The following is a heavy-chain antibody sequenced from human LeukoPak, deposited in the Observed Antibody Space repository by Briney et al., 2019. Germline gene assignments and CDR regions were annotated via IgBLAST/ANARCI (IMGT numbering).Heavy chain of an antibody. D-gene: IGHD1-1*01. CDR2: INNDGSSA. Sequence: GGSLRLPCAASGFTFNNYWIRWVRQVPGKGLVWVSRINNDGSSASYVDSVKGRFTISRDNAKNTLFLQMNSLRAEDTAVYYCARRGTGHGMDVWGQGTTVIVSS. V-gene: IGHV3-74*01. J-gene: IGHJ6*02. CDR3: ARRGTGHGMDV. CDR1: GFTFNNYW.